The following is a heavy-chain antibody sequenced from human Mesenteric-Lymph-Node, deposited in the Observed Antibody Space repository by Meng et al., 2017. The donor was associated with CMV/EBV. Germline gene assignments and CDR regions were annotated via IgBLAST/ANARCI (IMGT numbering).Heavy chain of an antibody. CDR2: ISNFDNKI. D-gene: IGHD6-13*01. CDR1: GLTFSDYY. J-gene: IGHJ5*01. V-gene: IGHV3-11*04. CDR3: ARDAISSSSLFDS. Sequence: AASGLTFSDYYMSWIRQAPGKGLEWISYISNFDNKIHYIDSVKGRFTISRDNAKNSLYLQMDSLRAEDTAVYYCARDAISSSSLFDSWGQGTLVTVSS.